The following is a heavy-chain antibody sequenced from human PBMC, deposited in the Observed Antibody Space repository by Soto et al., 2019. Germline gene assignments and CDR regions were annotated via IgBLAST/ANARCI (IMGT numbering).Heavy chain of an antibody. CDR1: EYSFSTFW. CDR3: SRHGRVGATTSYFDY. J-gene: IGHJ4*02. V-gene: IGHV5-51*01. D-gene: IGHD1-26*01. Sequence: GESLKICCKGSEYSFSTFWVACVCQMPGKDMEWKGIIYPGDFDTRYSPSFQGKVTISADKSINTAYLHWCSLKASYTAMYYFSRHGRVGATTSYFDYWGQGTQVTVSS. CDR2: IYPGDFDT.